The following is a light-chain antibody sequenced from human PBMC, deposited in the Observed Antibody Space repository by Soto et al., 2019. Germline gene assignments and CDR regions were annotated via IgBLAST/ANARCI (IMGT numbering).Light chain of an antibody. CDR2: GAS. V-gene: IGKV3-20*01. Sequence: EIVLTQSPGTLSLSPRERATLSCRASQSVGSRWLAWYQQKPGQAPRLLIYGASIRATGIPDRFSGSGSGTDFTLTISRLEPEDFAVYYCQQYDSSRTFGQGTKVEMK. CDR1: QSVGSRW. J-gene: IGKJ1*01. CDR3: QQYDSSRT.